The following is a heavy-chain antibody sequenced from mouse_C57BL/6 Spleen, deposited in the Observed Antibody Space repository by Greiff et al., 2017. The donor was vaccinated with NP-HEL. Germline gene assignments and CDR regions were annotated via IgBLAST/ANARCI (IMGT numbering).Heavy chain of an antibody. V-gene: IGHV2-5*01. Sequence: QVQLKESGPGLVQPSQSLSITCTVSGFSLTSYGVHWVRQSPGKGLEWLGVIWRGGSTDYNAAFMSRLSITKDNSKSQVFFKMNSVQADDTAIYYCATVAGLGLPYAMDYWGQGTSVTVSS. CDR2: IWRGGST. CDR3: ATVAGLGLPYAMDY. CDR1: GFSLTSYG. D-gene: IGHD3-1*01. J-gene: IGHJ4*01.